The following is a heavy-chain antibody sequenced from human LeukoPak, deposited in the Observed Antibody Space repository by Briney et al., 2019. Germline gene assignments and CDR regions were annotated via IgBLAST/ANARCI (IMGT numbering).Heavy chain of an antibody. Sequence: ASVKVSCKASGYTFTGYYMHWVRQAPGQGLEWMGWINPNSGGTNYAQKFQGRVTITADESTSTAYMELSSLRSEDTAVYYCARDQYYDFWSGRDGDYWGQGTLVTVSS. J-gene: IGHJ4*02. CDR1: GYTFTGYY. CDR3: ARDQYYDFWSGRDGDY. D-gene: IGHD3-3*01. CDR2: INPNSGGT. V-gene: IGHV1-2*02.